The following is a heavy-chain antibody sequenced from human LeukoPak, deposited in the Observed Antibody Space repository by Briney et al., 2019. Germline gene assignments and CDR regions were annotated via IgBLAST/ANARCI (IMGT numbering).Heavy chain of an antibody. CDR1: GGSISSSSYY. D-gene: IGHD2-15*01. V-gene: IGHV4-39*07. J-gene: IGHJ2*01. CDR3: ARTPLRYFDL. Sequence: SETLSLTCTVSGGSISSSSYYWGWIRQPPGKGLEWIGSIYYSGSTYYNPSLKSRVTISVDTSKNQFSLKLSSVTAADTAVYYCARTPLRYFDLWGRGTLVTVSS. CDR2: IYYSGST.